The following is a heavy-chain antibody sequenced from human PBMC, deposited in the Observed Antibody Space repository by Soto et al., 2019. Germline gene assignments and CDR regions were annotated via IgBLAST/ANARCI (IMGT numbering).Heavy chain of an antibody. J-gene: IGHJ4*02. Sequence: SETLSLTCTVSGGSISSSSYYWGWIRQPPGKGLEWIGSIYYSGSTYYNPSLKSRVTISVDTSKNQFSLKLSSVTAADTAVYYCARTYNTDSPLLWFGELLYFFDYWGQGTLVTVSS. CDR2: IYYSGST. D-gene: IGHD3-10*01. CDR3: ARTYNTDSPLLWFGELLYFFDY. V-gene: IGHV4-39*07. CDR1: GGSISSSSYY.